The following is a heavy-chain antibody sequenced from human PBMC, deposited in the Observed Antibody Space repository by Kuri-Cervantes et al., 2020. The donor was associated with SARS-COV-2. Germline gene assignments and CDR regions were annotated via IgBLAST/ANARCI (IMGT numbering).Heavy chain of an antibody. Sequence: GESLKISCAASGFTFSSYSWNWVRQAPGKGLEWVSYISSSSSTIYYADSVKGRFTISRDNAKSSLYLQMNSLRDEDTAVYYCARDGGGYYDSSGYYGQLGFDSWGQGTLVTVSS. D-gene: IGHD3-22*01. CDR3: ARDGGGYYDSSGYYGQLGFDS. CDR1: GFTFSSYS. J-gene: IGHJ4*02. V-gene: IGHV3-48*02. CDR2: ISSSSSTI.